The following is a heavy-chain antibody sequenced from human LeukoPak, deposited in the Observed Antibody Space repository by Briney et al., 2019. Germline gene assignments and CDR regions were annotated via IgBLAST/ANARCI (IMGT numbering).Heavy chain of an antibody. D-gene: IGHD5-18*01. CDR2: MSYDGSNK. Sequence: GRSLRLSCAASGFTFSSYARHWVRQAPGKGLEWVAVMSYDGSNKYYADSVKGRFTISRDNSKNTLYLQMNSLRAEDTAVYYCARDQGYGLDYWGQGTLVTVSS. J-gene: IGHJ4*02. V-gene: IGHV3-30-3*01. CDR3: ARDQGYGLDY. CDR1: GFTFSSYA.